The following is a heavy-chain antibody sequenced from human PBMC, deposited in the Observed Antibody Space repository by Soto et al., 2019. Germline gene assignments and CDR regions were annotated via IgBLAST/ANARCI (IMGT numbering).Heavy chain of an antibody. J-gene: IGHJ4*02. V-gene: IGHV3-33*01. CDR2: IWYDGSNK. Sequence: QEQLVESGGGVVQPGRSLRLSCAASGFIFSSYGMHWVRQAPGKGLEWVAVIWYDGSNKYYADSVKGRFTISRDNSKNTLYLHMNSLRAEDTAVYYCARDRYSSGWYDLDYWGQGTLVIVSS. CDR3: ARDRYSSGWYDLDY. D-gene: IGHD6-19*01. CDR1: GFIFSSYG.